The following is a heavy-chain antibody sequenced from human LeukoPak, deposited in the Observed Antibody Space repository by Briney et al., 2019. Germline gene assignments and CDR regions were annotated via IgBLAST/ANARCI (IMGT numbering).Heavy chain of an antibody. D-gene: IGHD3-22*01. CDR1: GYSISSGYY. CDR3: ASVRVTMIVVVITYFDY. J-gene: IGHJ4*02. CDR2: IYHSGST. V-gene: IGHV4-38-2*02. Sequence: SETLSLTCTVSGYSISSGYYWGWIRQPPGKGLEWIGSIYHSGSTYYNPSLKSRVTISVDTSKNQFSLKLSSVTAADTAVYYCASVRVTMIVVVITYFDYWGQGTLVTVSS.